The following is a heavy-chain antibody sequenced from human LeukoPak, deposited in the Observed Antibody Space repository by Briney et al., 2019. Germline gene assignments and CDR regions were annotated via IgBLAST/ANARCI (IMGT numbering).Heavy chain of an antibody. CDR1: GFTFSNAW. J-gene: IGHJ6*03. V-gene: IGHV3-15*01. CDR2: IKSKTDGGTT. CDR3: TRDYYGSGSYRVYYYYMDV. Sequence: GGSLRLSCAASGFTFSNAWMSWVRQAPGKGLEWVGRIKSKTDGGTTDYAAPVKGRFTISRDDSKNTLYLQMNSLKTEDTAVYYCTRDYYGSGSYRVYYYYMDVWGKGTTVTISS. D-gene: IGHD3-10*01.